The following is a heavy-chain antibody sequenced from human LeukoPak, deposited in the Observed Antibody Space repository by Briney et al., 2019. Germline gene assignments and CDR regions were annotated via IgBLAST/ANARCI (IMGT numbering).Heavy chain of an antibody. Sequence: GASVKVSCKASGYTFTGYYMNWVRQAPGQGLEWMGWINPNSGGTNYAQKFQGRVTMTRDTSISTACMELSRLRSDDTAVYYCARSLYSGYDLGYWGQGTLVTVSS. CDR2: INPNSGGT. D-gene: IGHD5-12*01. CDR1: GYTFTGYY. J-gene: IGHJ4*02. V-gene: IGHV1-2*02. CDR3: ARSLYSGYDLGY.